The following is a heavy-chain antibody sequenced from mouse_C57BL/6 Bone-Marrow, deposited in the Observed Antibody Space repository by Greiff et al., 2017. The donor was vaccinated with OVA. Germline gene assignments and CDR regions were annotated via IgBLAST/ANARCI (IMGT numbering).Heavy chain of an antibody. V-gene: IGHV1-26*01. CDR1: GYTFTDYY. J-gene: IGHJ4*01. CDR3: ARGDYGIGYAMDY. CDR2: INPNNGGT. D-gene: IGHD1-1*01. Sequence: VQLKHSGPELVKPGASVKISCKASGYTFTDYYMNWVKQSHGKSLEWIGDINPNNGGTSYNQKFKGKATLTVDKSSSTAYMELRSLTSEDSAVYYCARGDYGIGYAMDYWGQGTSVTVSS.